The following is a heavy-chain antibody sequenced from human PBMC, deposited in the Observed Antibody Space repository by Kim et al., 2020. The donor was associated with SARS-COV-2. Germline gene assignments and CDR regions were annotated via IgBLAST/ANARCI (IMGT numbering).Heavy chain of an antibody. Sequence: GGSLRLSCAASGFTFSDYYMTWIRQAPGKGLEWVSYITSSGSSIYYADSVKGRFTIPRDNAKNSLYLQMNSLRAEDTAVYYCSSDNPVGSYSPRDDYYF. CDR1: GFTFSDYY. J-gene: IGHJ4*01. CDR3: SSDNPVGSYSPRDDYYF. V-gene: IGHV3-11*01. D-gene: IGHD1-26*01. CDR2: ITSSGSSI.